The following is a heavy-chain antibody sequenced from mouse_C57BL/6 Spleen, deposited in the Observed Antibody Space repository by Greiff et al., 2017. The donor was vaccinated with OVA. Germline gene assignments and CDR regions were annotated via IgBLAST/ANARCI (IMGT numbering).Heavy chain of an antibody. Sequence: QVQLKESGAELARPGASVKLSCKASGYTFTSYGISWVKQRTGQGLEWIGEIYPRSGNTYYNEKFKGKATLTADKSSSTAYMELRSLTSEDSAVYFCARWGTTVVAEAYWGQGTLVTVSA. J-gene: IGHJ3*01. CDR1: GYTFTSYG. CDR2: IYPRSGNT. D-gene: IGHD1-1*01. CDR3: ARWGTTVVAEAY. V-gene: IGHV1-81*01.